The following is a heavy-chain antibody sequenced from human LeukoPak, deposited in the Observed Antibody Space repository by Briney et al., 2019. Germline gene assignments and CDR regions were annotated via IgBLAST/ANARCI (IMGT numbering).Heavy chain of an antibody. CDR1: GLNFRTYA. D-gene: IGHD5-18*01. V-gene: IGHV3-23*01. CDR2: MSGSGGGGENT. J-gene: IGHJ4*02. CDR3: AKTPRPTWIQLWQPFDY. Sequence: GGSLRLSCAASGLNFRTYAMSWVRQAPGKGLDWVSSMSGSGGGGENTFYADSVKGRFTISRDNSKNTLYLQMNSLRAEDTAVYYCAKTPRPTWIQLWQPFDYWGQGTLVTVSS.